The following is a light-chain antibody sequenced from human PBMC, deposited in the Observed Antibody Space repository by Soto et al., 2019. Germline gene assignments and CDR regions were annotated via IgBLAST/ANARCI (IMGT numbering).Light chain of an antibody. CDR2: EVS. CDR1: SSDVGYDNY. V-gene: IGLV2-14*01. J-gene: IGLJ3*02. CDR3: TSHTASSTWV. Sequence: QSALTQPASVSGSPGQSITISCNGTSSDVGYDNYVSWFQQHPGKAPKLMIYEVSRRPSGVSNRFSGSKSANTASLTISGLEAEDEADYYCTSHTASSTWVFGGGTKLTVL.